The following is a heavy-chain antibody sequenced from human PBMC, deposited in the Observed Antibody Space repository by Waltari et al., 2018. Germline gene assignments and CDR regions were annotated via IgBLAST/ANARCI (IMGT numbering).Heavy chain of an antibody. CDR2: FDPEDGET. J-gene: IGHJ6*02. V-gene: IGHV1-24*01. Sequence: QVQLVQSGAEVKKPGASVKVACKVSGSTLTELSMHWVRQAPGPGLEWMGGFDPEDGETIYAQKFQGRVTMTEDTSTDTAYMELSSLRSEDTAVYYCATDGRAAAGKVSDYYYGMDVWGQGTTVTVSS. CDR1: GSTLTELS. CDR3: ATDGRAAAGKVSDYYYGMDV. D-gene: IGHD6-13*01.